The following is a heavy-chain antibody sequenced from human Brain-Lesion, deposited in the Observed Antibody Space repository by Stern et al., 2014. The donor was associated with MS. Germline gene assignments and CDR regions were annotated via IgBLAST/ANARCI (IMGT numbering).Heavy chain of an antibody. D-gene: IGHD3-3*01. V-gene: IGHV1-2*02. J-gene: IGHJ6*02. CDR2: INPNTGGT. Sequence: QVQLVESGAEVKKPGASVKVSCKTSGYIFTGYYIHWVRQAPGQGLEWLARINPNTGGTKYAQKVQGRVTMSRDTSISTAYVELSSLTSDDTAVYYCARDQRGITIFGVVTDYYYLGMDVWGQGTTVTVSS. CDR3: ARDQRGITIFGVVTDYYYLGMDV. CDR1: GYIFTGYY.